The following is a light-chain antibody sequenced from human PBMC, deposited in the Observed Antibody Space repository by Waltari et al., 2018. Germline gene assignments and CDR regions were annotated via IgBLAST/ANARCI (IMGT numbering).Light chain of an antibody. CDR1: SSDIGAYKY. V-gene: IGLV2-14*01. J-gene: IGLJ3*02. Sequence: QSALTQPASVSGSPGQSITISCPGTSSDIGAYKYVTWYQQYPDKAPKLIIYGVSKRPSGVSNRFADSKSGNTASLSTSGLQAEDESDYDCSSFTSTNTLLFGGGTKRTVL. CDR3: SSFTSTNTLL. CDR2: GVS.